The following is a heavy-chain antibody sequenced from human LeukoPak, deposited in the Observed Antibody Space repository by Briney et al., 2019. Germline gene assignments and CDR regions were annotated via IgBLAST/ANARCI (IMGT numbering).Heavy chain of an antibody. V-gene: IGHV2-5*02. J-gene: IGHJ5*02. CDR2: IYWDDDK. CDR3: AHSRIAVAGAGFVP. D-gene: IGHD6-19*01. CDR1: GFSLSTRGVG. Sequence: SGPTLVKPTQTLTLTCTFSGFSLSTRGVGVGWIRQPPGKALEWLALIYWDDDKRYSPSLKSRLTITKDTSKNQVVLTMTNMDPVDTATYYCAHSRIAVAGAGFVPWGQGTLVTVSS.